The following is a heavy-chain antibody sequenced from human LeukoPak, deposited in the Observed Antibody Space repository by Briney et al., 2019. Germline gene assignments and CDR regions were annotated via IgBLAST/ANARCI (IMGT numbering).Heavy chain of an antibody. Sequence: GGSLRLSCAASGFTFSSYAMHWVRQAPGKGLEWVAVISYDGSNKYYADSVKGRFTISRDNSKNTLYLQMNSLRAEDTAVYYCETYYYCAGGAGAFDIWLRGTMVTVSS. CDR2: ISYDGSNK. CDR1: GFTFSSYA. V-gene: IGHV3-30*03. CDR3: ETYYYCAGGAGAFDI. J-gene: IGHJ3*02. D-gene: IGHD3-10*01.